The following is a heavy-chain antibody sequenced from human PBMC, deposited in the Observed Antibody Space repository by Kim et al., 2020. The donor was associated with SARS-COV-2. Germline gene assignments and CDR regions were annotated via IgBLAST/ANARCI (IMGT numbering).Heavy chain of an antibody. J-gene: IGHJ3*02. D-gene: IGHD6-13*01. Sequence: SLKSRVTISVDTSKNQFSLKLSSVTAADTAVYYCARGRYSSSWYESAFDIWGQGTMVTVSS. V-gene: IGHV4-34*01. CDR3: ARGRYSSSWYESAFDI.